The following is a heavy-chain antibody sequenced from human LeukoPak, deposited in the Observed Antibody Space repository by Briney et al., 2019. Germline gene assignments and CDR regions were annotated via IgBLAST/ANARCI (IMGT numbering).Heavy chain of an antibody. CDR3: AREEDSSGYSDAFDI. V-gene: IGHV3-53*01. J-gene: IGHJ3*02. CDR1: GFTVSSNY. CDR2: IYSGGST. D-gene: IGHD3-22*01. Sequence: GGSLRLSCAASGFTVSSNYMSWVRQAPGKGLEWVSIIYSGGSTYYADSVKGRFAISRDSSKNTLYLQMNSLRAEDTAVYYCAREEDSSGYSDAFDIWGQGTMVTVSS.